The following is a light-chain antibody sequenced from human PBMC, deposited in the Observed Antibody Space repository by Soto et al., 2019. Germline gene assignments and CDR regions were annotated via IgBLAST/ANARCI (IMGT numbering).Light chain of an antibody. Sequence: PGERATLSCRASQSVRSGSISWYQQKLGQAPRLLIYGASSRATGIPDRFSGSGSGTDFTLTISRLEPEDFAVYHCQQYGSSPWTFGQGTKVDIK. V-gene: IGKV3-20*01. CDR3: QQYGSSPWT. CDR1: QSVRSGS. CDR2: GAS. J-gene: IGKJ1*01.